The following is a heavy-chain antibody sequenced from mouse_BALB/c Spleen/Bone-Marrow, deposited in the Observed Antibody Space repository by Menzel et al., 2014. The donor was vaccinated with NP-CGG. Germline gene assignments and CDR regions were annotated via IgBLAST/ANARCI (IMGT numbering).Heavy chain of an antibody. D-gene: IGHD2-2*01. CDR2: INPSTGYT. J-gene: IGHJ3*01. CDR1: GYTFTSYW. CDR3: ARSGGGYDGFAY. Sequence: QVQLQQSGAELAKPGASVKMSCRASGYTFTSYWMHWVKQRPGQGLEWIGYINPSTGYTEYNQKFKDKATLTADKSSSTAYVQLSSLTSEDSAVYHCARSGGGYDGFAYWGQGTLVTVSA. V-gene: IGHV1-7*01.